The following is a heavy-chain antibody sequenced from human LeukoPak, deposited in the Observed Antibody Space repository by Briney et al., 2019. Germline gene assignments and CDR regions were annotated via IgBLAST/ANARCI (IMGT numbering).Heavy chain of an antibody. CDR3: ARTPQWGSAFFDP. CDR2: IYHSGST. CDR1: GDSISSSNW. D-gene: IGHD3-16*01. J-gene: IGHJ5*02. V-gene: IGHV4-4*02. Sequence: SGTLSLTCAVSGDSISSSNWWTWVRQPPGKGLEWIGEIYHSGSTNYNPSLKSRVTMSLDKSKNQFSLKLTSVTAADTAVYYCARTPQWGSAFFDPWGQGTLVTVSS.